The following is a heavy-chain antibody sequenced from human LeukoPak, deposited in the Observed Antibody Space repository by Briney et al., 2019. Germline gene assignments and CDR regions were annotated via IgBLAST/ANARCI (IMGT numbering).Heavy chain of an antibody. V-gene: IGHV3-21*06. J-gene: IGHJ4*02. CDR1: GFIFSNYG. D-gene: IGHD6-13*01. CDR2: ISFSSTHI. Sequence: GGSLRLSCAASGFIFSNYGMSWVRQAPGKGLEWVSSISFSSTHIYYADSIQGRFTISRDNAENSLYLQMNSLRAEDTAVYYCAREDYSSSWFDYWGQGTLVTVSS. CDR3: AREDYSSSWFDY.